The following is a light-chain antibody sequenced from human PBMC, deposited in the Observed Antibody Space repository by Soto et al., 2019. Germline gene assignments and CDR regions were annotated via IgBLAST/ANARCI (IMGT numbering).Light chain of an antibody. Sequence: DIEMTQSPSSLSASVGDRVTITCQASQDIRKFLNWFQQRPGAAPKLLIYDASNLETGVPSRFSAGWSGTQFTFTITSLQPEDTGTYFCQQYDNLPYTFAQGTKVEI. V-gene: IGKV1-33*01. CDR2: DAS. J-gene: IGKJ2*01. CDR1: QDIRKF. CDR3: QQYDNLPYT.